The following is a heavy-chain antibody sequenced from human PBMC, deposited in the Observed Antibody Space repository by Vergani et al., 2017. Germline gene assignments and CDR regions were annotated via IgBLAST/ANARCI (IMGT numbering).Heavy chain of an antibody. CDR2: IIPILGIA. CDR1: GGTFSSYT. J-gene: IGHJ6*03. Sequence: QVQLVQSGAEVKKPGSSVKVSCKASGGTFSSYTISWVRQAPGQGLEWMGRIIPILGIANYAQKFQGRVTITADKSTSTAYMELSSMRSEDTAVYYCAREHGPGIAARQGYYYYCYMDVWGKGTTVTVSS. CDR3: AREHGPGIAARQGYYYYCYMDV. D-gene: IGHD6-6*01. V-gene: IGHV1-69*08.